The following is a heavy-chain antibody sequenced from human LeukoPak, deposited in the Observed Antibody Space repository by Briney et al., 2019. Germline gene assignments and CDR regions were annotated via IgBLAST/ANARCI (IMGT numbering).Heavy chain of an antibody. D-gene: IGHD3-16*02. Sequence: SETLSLTCTVSGGSISSSSYYWGWIRQPPGKGLEWIGSIYYSGSTYYNPSPKSRITISVDTSKNQFSLKLSSVTAADTAVYYCARCYWGSYRQRGYYYYYMDVWGKGTTVTISS. CDR2: IYYSGST. J-gene: IGHJ6*03. V-gene: IGHV4-39*07. CDR1: GGSISSSSYY. CDR3: ARCYWGSYRQRGYYYYYMDV.